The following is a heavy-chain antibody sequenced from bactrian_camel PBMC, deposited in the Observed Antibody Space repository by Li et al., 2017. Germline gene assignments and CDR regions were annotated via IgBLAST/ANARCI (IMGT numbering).Heavy chain of an antibody. CDR3: AAARTVYAGDVLGKNQYEY. V-gene: IGHV3-2*01. J-gene: IGHJ4*01. Sequence: HVQLVESGGALVQPGGSLRLSCAASGFTFTDYDMNWVRQAPGKGLEWVSNIRSDGTNTYYADSAKGRFTISRDNAKNTLYLQMNSLEPEDTAMYYCAAARTVYAGDVLGKNQYEYWGQGTQVTVS. CDR2: IRSDGTNT. D-gene: IGHD3*01. CDR1: GFTFTDYD.